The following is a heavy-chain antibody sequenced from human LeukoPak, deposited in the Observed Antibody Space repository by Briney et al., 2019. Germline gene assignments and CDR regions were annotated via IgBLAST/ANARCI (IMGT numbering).Heavy chain of an antibody. D-gene: IGHD5-24*01. CDR3: ARGREEMATRDFDY. J-gene: IGHJ4*02. CDR2: INPNSGGT. V-gene: IGHV1-2*02. CDR1: GYTFTSNY. Sequence: ASVKVSCKAFGYTFTSNYMHWVRQAPGQGLEWMGWINPNSGGTNYAQKFQGRVTMTRDTSISTAYMELSRLRSDDTAVYYCARGREEMATRDFDYWGQGTLVTVSS.